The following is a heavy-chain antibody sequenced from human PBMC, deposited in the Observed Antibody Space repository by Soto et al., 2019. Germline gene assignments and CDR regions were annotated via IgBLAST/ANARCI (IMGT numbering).Heavy chain of an antibody. J-gene: IGHJ6*02. CDR2: ISGSGGST. D-gene: IGHD2-2*02. Sequence: GGSLRLSCAASGFTFSSYAMSWVRQAPGKGLEWVSAISGSGGSTYYADSVKGRFTISRDNSKNTLYLQMNSLRAEDTAVYYCAKPISLVPAAIADNYYYYYGMDVWGQGTTVTVSS. CDR3: AKPISLVPAAIADNYYYYYGMDV. V-gene: IGHV3-23*01. CDR1: GFTFSSYA.